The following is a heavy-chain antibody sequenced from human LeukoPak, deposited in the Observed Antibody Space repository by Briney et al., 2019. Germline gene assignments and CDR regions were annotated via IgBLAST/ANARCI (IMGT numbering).Heavy chain of an antibody. Sequence: PSETLSPTCTVSGGSISSYYWSWIRQPPGKGLEWIGYIYYSGSTNYNPSLKSRVTISVDTSKNQFSLKLSSVTAADTAVYYCARDEGRAMFDYWGQGTLVTVSS. D-gene: IGHD5-18*01. CDR1: GGSISSYY. J-gene: IGHJ4*02. CDR3: ARDEGRAMFDY. CDR2: IYYSGST. V-gene: IGHV4-59*01.